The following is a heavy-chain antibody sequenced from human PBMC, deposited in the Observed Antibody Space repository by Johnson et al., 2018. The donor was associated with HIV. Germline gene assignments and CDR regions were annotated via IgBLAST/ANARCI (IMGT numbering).Heavy chain of an antibody. D-gene: IGHD3-22*01. CDR2: IGTAGDT. CDR3: ARDWGPGLDYYDSSGYYWAFDI. V-gene: IGHV3-13*01. CDR1: GFTFDDYG. J-gene: IGHJ3*02. Sequence: VQLVESGGGVVQPGRSLRLSCAASGFTFDDYGMSWVRQATGKGLEWVSAIGTAGDTYYPGSVKGRFTISRDNAKNSLYLQMNSLRAEDTAVYYCARDWGPGLDYYDSSGYYWAFDIWGQGTMVTVSS.